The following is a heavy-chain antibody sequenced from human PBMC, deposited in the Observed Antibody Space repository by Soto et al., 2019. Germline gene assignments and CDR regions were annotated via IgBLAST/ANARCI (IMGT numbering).Heavy chain of an antibody. CDR1: GDSISSCS. CDR2: IHYNGNT. D-gene: IGHD3-10*01. V-gene: IGHV4-59*01. CDR3: AREGNLGRWVQPLDS. Sequence: QVQLQVSGPGLLKPSETLSLTCTVSGDSISSCSWSWIRQPPGKGVEWIGNIHYNGNTKYSPSLQSRVTMSVDTSKNHFTLKLISVTTADTAVYFCAREGNLGRWVQPLDSWGQGTLVAVSS. J-gene: IGHJ4*02.